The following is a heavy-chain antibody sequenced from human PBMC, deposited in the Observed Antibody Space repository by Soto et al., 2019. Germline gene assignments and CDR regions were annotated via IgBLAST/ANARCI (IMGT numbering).Heavy chain of an antibody. J-gene: IGHJ4*02. CDR2: IWYDGSNK. V-gene: IGHV3-33*01. CDR3: AREAFQEPFIDY. CDR1: GFTFSSYG. D-gene: IGHD1-26*01. Sequence: PGGSLRLSCAASGFTFSSYGMHWVRQAPGKGLEWVAVIWYDGSNKYYADSVKGRFTISRDNSKNTLYLQMNSLRAEDTAVYYCAREAFQEPFIDYSGQGTLVTVST.